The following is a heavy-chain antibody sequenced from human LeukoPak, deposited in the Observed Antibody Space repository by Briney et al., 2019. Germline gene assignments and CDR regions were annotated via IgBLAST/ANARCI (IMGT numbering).Heavy chain of an antibody. D-gene: IGHD1-7*01. J-gene: IGHJ4*02. CDR1: GFTLSGHW. Sequence: GRSLRLSCAASGFTLSGHWMTWVRQAPGKGLEWVANINQDGSAMYYVDSVKGRFTISRDNAKNSMYLQMNSLRAEDTAVYFCARWEIRGTAHQLDYWGQGTLVTVSS. CDR3: ARWEIRGTAHQLDY. CDR2: INQDGSAM. V-gene: IGHV3-7*01.